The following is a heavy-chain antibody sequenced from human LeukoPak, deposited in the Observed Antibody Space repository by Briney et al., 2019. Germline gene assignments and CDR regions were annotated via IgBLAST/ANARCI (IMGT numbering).Heavy chain of an antibody. V-gene: IGHV1-24*01. J-gene: IGHJ6*02. Sequence: ASLKVSCKVSRYTLTELSMLWVRQAPGKGPERIRGFDPEDGETIYAQKFQGRVTMTEDTSTDTAYMELSSLRSEDTAVYYCATDIVVVPAAKDNYYYYGMDVWGQGTTVTVSS. D-gene: IGHD2-2*01. CDR1: RYTLTELS. CDR3: ATDIVVVPAAKDNYYYYGMDV. CDR2: FDPEDGET.